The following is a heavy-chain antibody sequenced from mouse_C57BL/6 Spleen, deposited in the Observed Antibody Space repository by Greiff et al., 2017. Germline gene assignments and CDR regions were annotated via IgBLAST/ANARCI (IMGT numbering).Heavy chain of an antibody. CDR1: GFSLTSYG. Sequence: VQRVESGPGLVQPSQSLSITCTVSGFSLTSYGVHWVRQSPGKGLEWLGVIWSGGSKDYNAAFISRLSISKDNSKSQVFFKMNSLQADDTAIYYCARTYYGAMDYWGQGTSVTVSS. V-gene: IGHV2-2*01. J-gene: IGHJ4*01. CDR3: ARTYYGAMDY. CDR2: IWSGGSK. D-gene: IGHD2-10*01.